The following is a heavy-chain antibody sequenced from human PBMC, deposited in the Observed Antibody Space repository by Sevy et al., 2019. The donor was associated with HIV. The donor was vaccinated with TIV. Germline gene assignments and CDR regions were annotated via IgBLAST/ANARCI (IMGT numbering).Heavy chain of an antibody. CDR2: SDPYKGNT. CDR1: GYTFTSNA. V-gene: IGHV1-18*01. Sequence: ASVKVSCKASGYTFTSNAISWVRQAPGQGLEWMGWSDPYKGNTNYALKFQGRVTMTTDTSTSTAYMDLRSLKSDDTAVYYCASDVRFILVWGVFKDYYAMDVWGHGTTVTVSS. D-gene: IGHD3-10*01. J-gene: IGHJ6*02. CDR3: ASDVRFILVWGVFKDYYAMDV.